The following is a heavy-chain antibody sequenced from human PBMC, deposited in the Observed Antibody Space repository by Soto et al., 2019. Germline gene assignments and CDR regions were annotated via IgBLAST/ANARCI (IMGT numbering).Heavy chain of an antibody. D-gene: IGHD2-21*01. CDR2: IYYTGST. CDR1: GGSISSGSYY. CDR3: ARGGGNTVIDDPFDI. V-gene: IGHV4-31*02. J-gene: IGHJ3*02. Sequence: SETLSLTCTVSGGSISSGSYYWSWIRQHPGKGLEWIGCIYYTGSTYYNSSLKSRVTISLDTSKNQVSLRLSSVTAADTAVYFCARGGGNTVIDDPFDIWGQGTMVTVSS.